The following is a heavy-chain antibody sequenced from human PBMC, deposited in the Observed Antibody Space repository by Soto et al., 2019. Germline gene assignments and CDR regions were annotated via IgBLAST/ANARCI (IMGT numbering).Heavy chain of an antibody. CDR1: GGSISNSNHC. Sequence: PSETLSLTCTVSGGSISNSNHCWGWIRQPPGKGLEWIGSIYYSGSTHYNPSLKSRVTISVDTSKNQFSLKLSSVTAADTAVYYCARPLYPGILGVTNFDFWGQGTLVTVSS. D-gene: IGHD1-26*01. CDR3: ARPLYPGILGVTNFDF. V-gene: IGHV4-39*01. J-gene: IGHJ4*02. CDR2: IYYSGST.